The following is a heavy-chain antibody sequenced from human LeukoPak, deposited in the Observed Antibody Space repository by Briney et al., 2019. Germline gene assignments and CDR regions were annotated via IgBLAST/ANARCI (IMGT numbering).Heavy chain of an antibody. CDR2: ISSSSYI. Sequence: PGGSLRLSCAASGFTFSSYSMNWVRQAPGKGLEWVSSISSSSYIYYADSVKGRFTISRDNAKNSLYLQMNSLRAEDTAVYYCARDFYDFWSGYYPYYYFDYWGQGTLVTVSS. D-gene: IGHD3-3*01. V-gene: IGHV3-21*01. CDR1: GFTFSSYS. CDR3: ARDFYDFWSGYYPYYYFDY. J-gene: IGHJ4*02.